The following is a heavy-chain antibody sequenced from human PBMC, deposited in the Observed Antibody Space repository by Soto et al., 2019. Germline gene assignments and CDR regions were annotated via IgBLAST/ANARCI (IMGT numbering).Heavy chain of an antibody. D-gene: IGHD1-26*01. Sequence: QVQLVQSGAEVKKPWASVTVSCKASGYTVTGYYMHWVRQAPGQGLEWMGGINPNSGGTNYAQKFQGWVTMTRDTSISTAYMELSRLRSDETAVYYCATSSGSYLFDYWGQGTLVTVSS. CDR1: GYTVTGYY. CDR3: ATSSGSYLFDY. CDR2: INPNSGGT. J-gene: IGHJ4*02. V-gene: IGHV1-2*04.